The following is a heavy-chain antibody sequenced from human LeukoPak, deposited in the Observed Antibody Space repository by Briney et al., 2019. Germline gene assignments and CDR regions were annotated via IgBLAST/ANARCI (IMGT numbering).Heavy chain of an antibody. CDR1: GFTFSSYA. D-gene: IGHD2-2*01. V-gene: IGHV3-23*01. J-gene: IGHJ4*02. CDR3: ARFLPATTRREFDY. Sequence: GGSLRLSCAASGFTFSSYAMSWVRQAPGKGLEWVSAISGSGGSTYYADSVKGRFTISRDNSKNTLYLQMNSLKAEDTAVYYCARFLPATTRREFDYWGQGTLVTVSS. CDR2: ISGSGGST.